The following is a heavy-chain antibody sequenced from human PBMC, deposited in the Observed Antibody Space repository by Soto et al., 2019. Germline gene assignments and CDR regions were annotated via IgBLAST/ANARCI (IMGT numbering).Heavy chain of an antibody. CDR1: GYTLTELS. V-gene: IGHV1-24*01. D-gene: IGHD5-18*01. J-gene: IGHJ4*02. Sequence: ASVKVSCKVSGYTLTELSMHWVRQAPGKGLEWMGGFDPEDGETIYAQEFQGRVTMTEDTSTDTAYMELSSLRSEDTAVYYCATDALGRYSYGFDYWGQGTLVTVSS. CDR2: FDPEDGET. CDR3: ATDALGRYSYGFDY.